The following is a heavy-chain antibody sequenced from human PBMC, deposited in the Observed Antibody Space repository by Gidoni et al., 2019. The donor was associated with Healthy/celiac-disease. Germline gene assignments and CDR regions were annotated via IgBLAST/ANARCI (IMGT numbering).Heavy chain of an antibody. CDR3: ARLVWDMITSKGGFDP. D-gene: IGHD3-22*01. V-gene: IGHV4-39*01. CDR1: GGSISSSSYY. CDR2: IYYSGST. Sequence: QLQLQESGPGLVKPSETLSLTCTVSGGSISSSSYYWGWIRQPPGKGLEWIGSIYYSGSTYYNPSLKSRVTISVDTSKNQFSLKLSSVTAADTAVYYCARLVWDMITSKGGFDPWGQGTLVTVSS. J-gene: IGHJ5*02.